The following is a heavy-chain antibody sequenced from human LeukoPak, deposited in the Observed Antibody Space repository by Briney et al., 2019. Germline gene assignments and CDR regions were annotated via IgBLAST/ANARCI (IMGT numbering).Heavy chain of an antibody. J-gene: IGHJ5*02. Sequence: SETLSLTCAVSGGSISSHYWSWIRQPPGKGLEWIGYIHYSGSTNYNPSLKSRVTMSLDTSKNQFSLKLTSVTAADTAVYYCARLVTGKTNWFDPWGQGTLVTVSS. CDR2: IHYSGST. CDR3: ARLVTGKTNWFDP. V-gene: IGHV4-59*08. CDR1: GGSISSHY. D-gene: IGHD1-14*01.